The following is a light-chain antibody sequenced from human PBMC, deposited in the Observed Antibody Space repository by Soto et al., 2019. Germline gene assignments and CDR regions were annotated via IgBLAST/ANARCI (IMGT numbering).Light chain of an antibody. CDR1: SSDVGGYNY. J-gene: IGLJ1*01. V-gene: IGLV2-14*01. CDR2: EVS. CDR3: SSHAGSNNYV. Sequence: QSALAQPASVSGSPGQSITISCTGTSSDVGGYNYVSWYQQHPGKAPKFMIYEVSNRPSGVSNRFSGSKSGNTASLTISGLQAEDEADYYCSSHAGSNNYVFGTGTKVTVL.